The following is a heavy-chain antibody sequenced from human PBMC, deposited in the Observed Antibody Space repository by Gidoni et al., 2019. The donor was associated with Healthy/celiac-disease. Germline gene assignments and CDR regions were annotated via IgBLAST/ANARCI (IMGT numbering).Heavy chain of an antibody. Sequence: VPLVESGGGLVQPGGSLKLRCSGSGFNFSGPAIPRVRQASGKGLDGVGRIGSKPSRDATVYAAAVKGRFTISRDDSKNTAYLQMNSLKTEDTAVYYCTRRFGYDAFDIWGQGTMVTVSS. CDR1: GFNFSGPA. CDR2: IGSKPSRDAT. J-gene: IGHJ3*02. CDR3: TRRFGYDAFDI. D-gene: IGHD3-10*01. V-gene: IGHV3-73*01.